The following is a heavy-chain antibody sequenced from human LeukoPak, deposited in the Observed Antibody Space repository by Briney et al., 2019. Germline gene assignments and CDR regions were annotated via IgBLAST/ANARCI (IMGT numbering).Heavy chain of an antibody. CDR2: ISGSGDST. J-gene: IGHJ4*02. D-gene: IGHD2-21*02. CDR3: AKDWANCGGDCYSEVDY. CDR1: GFTFSSYA. V-gene: IGHV3-23*01. Sequence: GGSLRLPCAASGFTFSSYAMSWVRQAPGKGLEWVSAISGSGDSTYYGDSVKGRFTISRDNSKNTLYLQMNSLRAEDTAVYYCAKDWANCGGDCYSEVDYWGQGTLVTVSS.